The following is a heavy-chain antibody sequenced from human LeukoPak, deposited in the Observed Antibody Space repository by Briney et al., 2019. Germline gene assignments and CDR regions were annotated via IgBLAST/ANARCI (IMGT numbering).Heavy chain of an antibody. J-gene: IGHJ6*02. V-gene: IGHV3-64*01. Sequence: GGSLRLSCAASGFTFSSYAMHWVRQAPGKGLEYVSAISSNGGSTYYANSAKGRFTISRDNSKNTLYLQMGSLRAEDMAVYYCAREFTIFGVVIDYYYYGMDVWGQGTTVTVSS. CDR3: AREFTIFGVVIDYYYYGMDV. CDR2: ISSNGGST. CDR1: GFTFSSYA. D-gene: IGHD3-3*01.